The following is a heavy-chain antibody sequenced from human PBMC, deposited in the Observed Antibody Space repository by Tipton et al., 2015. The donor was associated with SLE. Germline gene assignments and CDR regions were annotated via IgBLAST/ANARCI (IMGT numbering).Heavy chain of an antibody. J-gene: IGHJ6*02. D-gene: IGHD5-12*01. V-gene: IGHV3-21*03. Sequence: WIRQSPGKGLEWVSSISSSSGYISYADSVKGRFTISRDNAKNSLYLQMNSLRVEDTALYYCARGGATILYGMDVWGQGTTVTVSS. CDR2: ISSSSGYI. CDR3: ARGGATILYGMDV.